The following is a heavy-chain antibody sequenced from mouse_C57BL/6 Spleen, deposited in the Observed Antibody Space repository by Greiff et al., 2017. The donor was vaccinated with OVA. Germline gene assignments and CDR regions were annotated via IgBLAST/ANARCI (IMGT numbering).Heavy chain of an antibody. CDR3: AKCYYDYSEGYFDV. V-gene: IGHV3-6*01. Sequence: EVKLEESGPGLVKPSQSLSLTCSVTGYSITSGYYWNWIRQFPGNKLEWMGYISYDGSNNYNPSLKNRISITRDTSKNQFFLKLNSVTTEDTATYYGAKCYYDYSEGYFDVWGTGTTVTVSS. D-gene: IGHD2-4*01. CDR1: GYSITSGYY. J-gene: IGHJ1*03. CDR2: ISYDGSN.